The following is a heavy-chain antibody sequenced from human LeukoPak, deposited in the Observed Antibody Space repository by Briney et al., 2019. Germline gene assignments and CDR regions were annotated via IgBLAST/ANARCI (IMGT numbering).Heavy chain of an antibody. CDR1: GFTFSSYA. D-gene: IGHD3-10*01. Sequence: AGGSLRLSCAASGFTFSSYAMSWVRQAPGKGLEWVSTLSGSGGSTYYADSVKGRFTISRDNSQNTLYLQMNSLRAEDTAVYYCAKETGMVRGVIDYWGQGTLVTVSS. CDR2: LSGSGGST. J-gene: IGHJ4*02. CDR3: AKETGMVRGVIDY. V-gene: IGHV3-23*01.